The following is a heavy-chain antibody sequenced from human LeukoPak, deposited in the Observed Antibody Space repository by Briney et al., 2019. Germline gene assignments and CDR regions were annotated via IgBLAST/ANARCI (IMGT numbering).Heavy chain of an antibody. V-gene: IGHV1-3*03. Sequence: ASVKVSCKASGYTFTSYAMHWVRQAPGQRLEWMGWINAGNGNTKYSQEFQGRVTITRDTSASTAYMELNSLRSEDMAVYYCARAPGGDNYYYYYMDVWGKGTTVTVSS. CDR1: GYTFTSYA. CDR2: INAGNGNT. D-gene: IGHD2-21*01. CDR3: ARAPGGDNYYYYYMDV. J-gene: IGHJ6*03.